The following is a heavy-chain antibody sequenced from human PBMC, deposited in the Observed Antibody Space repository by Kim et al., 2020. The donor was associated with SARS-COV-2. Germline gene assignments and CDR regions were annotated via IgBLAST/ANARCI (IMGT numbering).Heavy chain of an antibody. J-gene: IGHJ4*02. V-gene: IGHV3-23*01. CDR2: GGSA. D-gene: IGHD3-16*01. CDR3: AKKLGGISPFDD. Sequence: GGSAYYADSGKGRFTISRDNSKNTLYLQMNSLRDEDTAVYYCAKKLGGISPFDDGGQGTLVTVSS.